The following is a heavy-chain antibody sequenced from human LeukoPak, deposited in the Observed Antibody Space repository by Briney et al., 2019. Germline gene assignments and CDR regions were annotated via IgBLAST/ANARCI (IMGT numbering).Heavy chain of an antibody. Sequence: SETLSLTCTVSGGSVSSSSYYWGWIRQPPGKGLEWIGSIYYNGGTHYNPSLKSRITMSVDTSKNQFSLKLSSVTAADTAVYYCARDYGFLTGYPVMDVWGQGTTVTVSS. CDR1: GGSVSSSSYY. V-gene: IGHV4-39*07. D-gene: IGHD3/OR15-3a*01. CDR2: IYYNGGT. J-gene: IGHJ6*02. CDR3: ARDYGFLTGYPVMDV.